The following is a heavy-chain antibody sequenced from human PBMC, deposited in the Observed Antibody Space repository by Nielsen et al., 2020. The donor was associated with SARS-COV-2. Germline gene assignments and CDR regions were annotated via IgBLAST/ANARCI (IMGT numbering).Heavy chain of an antibody. D-gene: IGHD4-17*01. CDR3: ASPFGDYDTGDTDY. V-gene: IGHV4-4*02. CDR1: GGSVSSNVW. CDR2: VSHSGST. J-gene: IGHJ4*02. Sequence: SETLSLTCAVSGGSVSSNVWWTWVRQSPGKGLEWIGEVSHSGSTNYKPSLKSRVTLSMDKSKRQVSLRLTSVTAADTALYFCASPFGDYDTGDTDYWGQGTLVTVSS.